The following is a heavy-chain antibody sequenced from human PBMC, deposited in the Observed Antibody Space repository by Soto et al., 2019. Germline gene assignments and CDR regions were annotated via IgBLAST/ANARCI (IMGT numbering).Heavy chain of an antibody. J-gene: IGHJ4*02. Sequence: QVQLVESGGGVVQPGTSLRLSCVGSGFTFRSFVIHWVRQAPGKGLEWVALTSYDGSNTYYDDSVKGRFTISRDNTRNTVELRMDSLRIEDTVFYYCVRWGTTGGVGGWSQRNLVSVS. CDR3: VRWGTTGGVGG. CDR2: TSYDGSNT. CDR1: GFTFRSFV. V-gene: IGHV3-30*14. D-gene: IGHD3-16*01.